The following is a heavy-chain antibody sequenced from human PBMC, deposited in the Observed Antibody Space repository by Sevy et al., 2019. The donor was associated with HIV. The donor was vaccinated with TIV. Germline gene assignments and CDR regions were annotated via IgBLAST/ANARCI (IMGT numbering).Heavy chain of an antibody. V-gene: IGHV3-23*01. D-gene: IGHD3-22*01. Sequence: GGSLRLSCATSGFTSTPYAVAWVRQAPGKGLEWVAAISGSGAVTYYADSRKARLIISRDRTNNTVYLQMKRLRAEDTALYYGAKDRYYFDSSGYYYHHDAFDVWGRGTMVTVSS. J-gene: IGHJ3*01. CDR2: ISGSGAVT. CDR3: AKDRYYFDSSGYYYHHDAFDV. CDR1: GFTSTPYA.